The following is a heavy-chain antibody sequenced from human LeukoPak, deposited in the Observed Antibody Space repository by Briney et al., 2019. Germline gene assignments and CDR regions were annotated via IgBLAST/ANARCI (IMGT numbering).Heavy chain of an antibody. CDR1: GFTFSSYG. D-gene: IGHD1-26*01. CDR3: AKVGRRGLSFPSFFDY. V-gene: IGHV3-33*06. Sequence: PGRSLRLSCAASGFTFSSYGMHWVRQAPGKGLEWVAVIWYDGSNKYYADSVKGRFTISRDNSKNTLYLQMNSLRAEDTAVYYCAKVGRRGLSFPSFFDYWGQGTLVTVSS. CDR2: IWYDGSNK. J-gene: IGHJ4*02.